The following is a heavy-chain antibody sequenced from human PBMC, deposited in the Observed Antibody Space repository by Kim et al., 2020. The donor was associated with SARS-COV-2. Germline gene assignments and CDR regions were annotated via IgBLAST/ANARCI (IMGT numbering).Heavy chain of an antibody. CDR3: ARDLLSGSPMTIYGMDV. J-gene: IGHJ6*02. Sequence: VKGRFTISRDNAKNSLYLQMNSLRAEDTAVYYCARDLLSGSPMTIYGMDVWGQGTTVTVSS. D-gene: IGHD6-13*01. V-gene: IGHV3-11*05.